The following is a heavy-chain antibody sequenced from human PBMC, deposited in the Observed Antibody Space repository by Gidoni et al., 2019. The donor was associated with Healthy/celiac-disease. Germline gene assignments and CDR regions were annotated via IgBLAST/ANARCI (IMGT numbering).Heavy chain of an antibody. CDR2: INAGNGNT. D-gene: IGHD4-17*01. CDR1: GYTFTSYA. V-gene: IGHV1-3*01. CDR3: ARDVYGGNFDY. J-gene: IGHJ4*02. Sequence: QVQLVQSGAEVKKPGASVKVSCKASGYTFTSYAMHWVRQAPGQRLELMGWINAGNGNTKYSQKFQGRVTITRDTSSSTAYMELSSLRSEDTAVYYCARDVYGGNFDYWGQGTLVTVSS.